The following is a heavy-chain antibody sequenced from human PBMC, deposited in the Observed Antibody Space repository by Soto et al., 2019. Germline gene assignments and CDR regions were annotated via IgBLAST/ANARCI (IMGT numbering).Heavy chain of an antibody. J-gene: IGHJ4*02. Sequence: QGQLVESGGGVIQPGGSLRLSCAASGFTFSNYAMHWVRQAPGKGLEWVAFISYDGSNRYYGDSVKGRFTISRDNSKNTLFLQMNSLRGDDTAVYYCARDLRSSGCYWGQGTLVTVSS. CDR1: GFTFSNYA. V-gene: IGHV3-30-3*01. D-gene: IGHD6-19*01. CDR3: ARDLRSSGCY. CDR2: ISYDGSNR.